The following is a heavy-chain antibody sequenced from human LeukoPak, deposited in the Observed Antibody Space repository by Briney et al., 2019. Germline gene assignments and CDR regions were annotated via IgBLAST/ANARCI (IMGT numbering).Heavy chain of an antibody. CDR3: ARDTGDYCSSTSCYNDY. CDR2: ISSSGSTI. J-gene: IGHJ4*02. D-gene: IGHD2-2*02. V-gene: IGHV3-48*03. Sequence: GGSLRLSXAASGFTFSSYEMNWVRQAPGKGLEWVSYISSSGSTIYYADSVKGRFTISRDNAKNSLYLQMNSLRAEDTAVYYCARDTGDYCSSTSCYNDYWGQGTLVTVSS. CDR1: GFTFSSYE.